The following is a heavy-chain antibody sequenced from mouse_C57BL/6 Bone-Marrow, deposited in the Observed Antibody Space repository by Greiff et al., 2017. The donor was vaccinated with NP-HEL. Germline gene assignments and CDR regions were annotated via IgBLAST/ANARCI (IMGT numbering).Heavy chain of an antibody. CDR3: ARTDYYGSSAWGV. V-gene: IGHV1-55*01. D-gene: IGHD1-1*01. CDR1: GYTFTSYW. Sequence: QVQLQQSGAELVKPGASVKMSCKASGYTFTSYWITWVKQRPGQGLEWIGDIYPGSGSTNYNEKFKSKATLTVDTSSSTAYMQLSSLTSEDSAVYYCARTDYYGSSAWGVWGTGTTVTVSS. CDR2: IYPGSGST. J-gene: IGHJ1*03.